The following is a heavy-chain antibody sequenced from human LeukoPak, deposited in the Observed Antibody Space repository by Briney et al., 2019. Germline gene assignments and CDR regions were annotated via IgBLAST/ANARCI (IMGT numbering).Heavy chain of an antibody. CDR3: ATGLRYFDWSEFDY. CDR2: ISRNSGSI. V-gene: IGHV3-9*01. D-gene: IGHD3-9*01. J-gene: IGHJ4*02. Sequence: GGSLRLSCAASGFTFDNYAMHWVRQAPGKGLEWVSGISRNSGSIGYADSVKGRFTISRDNAKNSLYLQMNSLRAEDTAVYYCATGLRYFDWSEFDYWGQGTLVTVSS. CDR1: GFTFDNYA.